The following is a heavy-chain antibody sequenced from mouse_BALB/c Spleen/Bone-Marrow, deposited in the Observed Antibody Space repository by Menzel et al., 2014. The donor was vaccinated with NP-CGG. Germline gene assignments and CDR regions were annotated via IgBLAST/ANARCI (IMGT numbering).Heavy chain of an antibody. V-gene: IGHV2-9*02. CDR2: IWAGGTT. J-gene: IGHJ2*01. Sequence: VKLVESGGGLVQPGGSLRLSCATSGFTFTDYFMTWVRQPPGKGLEWLGVIWAGGTTNYNSALMSRLSISKDNSKSQVFLKMNSLQTDDTAMYYCARSTTTDYFDYWGQGTTLTVSS. CDR1: GFTFTDYF. D-gene: IGHD1-1*01. CDR3: ARSTTTDYFDY.